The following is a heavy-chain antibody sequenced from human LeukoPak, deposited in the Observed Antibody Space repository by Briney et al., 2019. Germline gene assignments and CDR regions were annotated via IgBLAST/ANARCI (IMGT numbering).Heavy chain of an antibody. J-gene: IGHJ4*02. D-gene: IGHD6-19*01. V-gene: IGHV2-70*11. CDR1: GFSLSTRGMC. CDR3: ARTPRGAAVAGLDY. Sequence: SGPTLVNPTQTLTLTCTFSGFSLSTRGMCVSWIRQPPGKALEWLARIDWDDDKYYSTSLKTRLTISKDTSKNQVVLTMTNMDPVDTATYYCARTPRGAAVAGLDYWGQGTLVTVSS. CDR2: IDWDDDK.